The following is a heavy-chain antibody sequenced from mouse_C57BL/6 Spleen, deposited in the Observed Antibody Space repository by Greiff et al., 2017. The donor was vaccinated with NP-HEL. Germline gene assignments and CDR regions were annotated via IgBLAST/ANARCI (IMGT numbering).Heavy chain of an antibody. CDR2: ISYDGSN. V-gene: IGHV3-6*01. J-gene: IGHJ3*01. CDR1: GYSITSGYY. D-gene: IGHD1-1*01. CDR3: ASRYYYGSSAFAY. Sequence: EVQLVESGPGLVKPSQSLSLTCSVTGYSITSGYYWNWIRQFPGNKLEWMGYISYDGSNNYNPSLKNRISITRDTSKNQFFLKLNSVTTEDTATYYCASRYYYGSSAFAYWGQGTLVTVSA.